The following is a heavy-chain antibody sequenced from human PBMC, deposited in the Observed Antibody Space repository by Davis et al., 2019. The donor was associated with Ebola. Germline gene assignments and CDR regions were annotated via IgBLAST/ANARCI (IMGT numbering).Heavy chain of an antibody. CDR3: ARWGSVAGDYYYGMDV. CDR1: GGSLSGYH. CDR2: INHSGST. J-gene: IGHJ6*02. Sequence: MPSETLSLTCAVYGGSLSGYHWTWIRQPPGKGLEWIGEINHSGSTNYNPSLQSRVTLSVDTSKNQFSLIMTSVTAADTAVYYCARWGSVAGDYYYGMDVWGQGTTVTVSS. D-gene: IGHD6-19*01. V-gene: IGHV4-34*01.